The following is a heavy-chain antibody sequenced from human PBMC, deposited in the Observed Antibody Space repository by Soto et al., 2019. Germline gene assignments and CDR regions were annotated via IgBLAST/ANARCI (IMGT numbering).Heavy chain of an antibody. CDR2: VRSKTYDGAA. CDR3: TRDGDFYGFDV. V-gene: IGHV3-49*04. CDR1: GFTSDDFA. Sequence: PGGSLRLSCTFSGFTSDDFALTWVRQAPGKGLEWLGLVRSKTYDGAAEYAASVKGRFTISRDESKSTAFLQMNRLKTEDTAVYYCTRDGDFYGFDVWGQGTTVTVSS. D-gene: IGHD3-3*01. J-gene: IGHJ6*02.